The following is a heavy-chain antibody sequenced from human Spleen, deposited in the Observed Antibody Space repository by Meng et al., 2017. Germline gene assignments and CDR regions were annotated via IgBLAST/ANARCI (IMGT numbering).Heavy chain of an antibody. D-gene: IGHD6-19*01. Sequence: GESLKISCAASGFTFSSYSMNLVRQAPGKGLEWVSSISSSSSYIYYADSVKGRFTISRDNAKNSLYLQMNSLRAEDTAVYYCARGVGSGLYFYYFDYWGQGTVVTVSS. CDR1: GFTFSSYS. CDR3: ARGVGSGLYFYYFDY. J-gene: IGHJ4*02. V-gene: IGHV3-21*01. CDR2: ISSSSSYI.